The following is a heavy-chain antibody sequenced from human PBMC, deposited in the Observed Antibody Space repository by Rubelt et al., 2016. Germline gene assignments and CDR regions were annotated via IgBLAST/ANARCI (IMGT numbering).Heavy chain of an antibody. J-gene: IGHJ4*02. CDR3: ARGSFFPGVAVDY. V-gene: IGHV4-34*01. CDR2: ISHSGIT. CDR1: GGSFRGSY. Sequence: QVQLQQWGAGLLKPSETLSLTCAVYGGSFRGSYWSWIRQPPGTGLEWIGEISHSGITNYTPSVKGGGTISVARSKTHFSLKLRCVTAADTAVYYCARGSFFPGVAVDYWGQGTLVTVSS. D-gene: IGHD2-15*01.